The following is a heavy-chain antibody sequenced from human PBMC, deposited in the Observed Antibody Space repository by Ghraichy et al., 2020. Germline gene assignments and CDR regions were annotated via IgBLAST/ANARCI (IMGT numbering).Heavy chain of an antibody. V-gene: IGHV3-13*05. CDR2: IGTAGDP. J-gene: IGHJ2*01. CDR1: GFTFSSYD. D-gene: IGHD3-22*01. Sequence: GSQRLSCAASGFTFSSYDMHWVRQATGKGLEWVSAIGTAGDPYYPGSVKGRFTISRENAKNSLYLQMNSLRAGDTAVYYCARGYDSSGYYSTFDYWYFDLWGRGTLVTVSS. CDR3: ARGYDSSGYYSTFDYWYFDL.